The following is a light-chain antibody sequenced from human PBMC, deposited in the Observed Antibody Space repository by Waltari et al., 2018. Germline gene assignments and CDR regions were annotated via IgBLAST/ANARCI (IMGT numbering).Light chain of an antibody. CDR1: QSVLYNPNTQNY. V-gene: IGKV4-1*01. Sequence: DIAMMQSLDSLAVSLGERATIKCKPRQSVLYNPNTQNYLAWYQQKPGQPPKLLISWASTRESGVPDRFSGRSSGADFTLTISSLQAEDVAVYYCQQYYSTPRTFGQGTKVEIK. J-gene: IGKJ1*01. CDR3: QQYYSTPRT. CDR2: WAS.